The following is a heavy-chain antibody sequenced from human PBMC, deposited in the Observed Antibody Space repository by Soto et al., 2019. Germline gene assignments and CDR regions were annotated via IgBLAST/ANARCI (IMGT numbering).Heavy chain of an antibody. Sequence: ASVKVSCKASGYTFTSYDINWVRQATGQGLEWMGWMNPNSGNTGYAQKFQGRVTMTRSTSISTAYMELSSLRSEDTAVYFCARGYSGYGYYSHYYMDVWGKGTTVTVS. D-gene: IGHD5-12*01. CDR2: MNPNSGNT. CDR3: ARGYSGYGYYSHYYMDV. CDR1: GYTFTSYD. V-gene: IGHV1-8*01. J-gene: IGHJ6*03.